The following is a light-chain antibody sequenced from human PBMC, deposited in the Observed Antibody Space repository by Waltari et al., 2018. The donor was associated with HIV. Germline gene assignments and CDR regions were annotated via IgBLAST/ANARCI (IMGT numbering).Light chain of an antibody. J-gene: IGLJ1*01. CDR2: RND. CDR3: ASWDDGLRGHV. CDR1: NSNIGRNF. V-gene: IGLV1-47*01. Sequence: QPVLTQPLSASETPGHSLNISCSGGNSNIGRNFVFWYQQVTDMAPKLIVYRNDQRRSGVRDRFSGSRSGTPASRVISGLRAEDEAHYYCASWDDGLRGHVFGSGTTVFV.